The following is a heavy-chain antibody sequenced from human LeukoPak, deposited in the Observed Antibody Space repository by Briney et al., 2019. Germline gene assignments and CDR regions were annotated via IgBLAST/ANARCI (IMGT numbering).Heavy chain of an antibody. CDR1: GYTFTNYD. J-gene: IGHJ1*01. Sequence: SVKVSCKASGYTFTNYDINWVRQAAGQGLEWMGRIIPIFGTANYAQKFQGRVTITTDESTSTTYMELSSLRSEDTAVYYCARPRGYYYDSSGYSEYFQHWGQGTLVTVSS. CDR3: ARPRGYYYDSSGYSEYFQH. CDR2: IIPIFGTA. V-gene: IGHV1-69*05. D-gene: IGHD3-22*01.